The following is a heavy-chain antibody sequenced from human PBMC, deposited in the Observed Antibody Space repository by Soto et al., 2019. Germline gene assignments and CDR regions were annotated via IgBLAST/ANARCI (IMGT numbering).Heavy chain of an antibody. J-gene: IGHJ4*02. V-gene: IGHV1-46*01. CDR3: ARTYCAADCPRRDFDY. Sequence: GASVKVSCKASGYILSSYNMHWVRQAPGQGLEWMGMINPSGGRTSYAQKFHDRVTMTRDTSTNTVYMELSSLRSDDTAVYYCARTYCAADCPRRDFDYWGQGILVTVSS. CDR1: GYILSSYN. D-gene: IGHD2-21*02. CDR2: INPSGGRT.